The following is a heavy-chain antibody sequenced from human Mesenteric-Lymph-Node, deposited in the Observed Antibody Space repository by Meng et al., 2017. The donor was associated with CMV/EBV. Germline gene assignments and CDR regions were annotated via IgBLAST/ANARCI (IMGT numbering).Heavy chain of an antibody. J-gene: IGHJ6*02. CDR2: ISPNNRDA. CDR1: GYPFSGYG. D-gene: IGHD5-18*01. CDR3: ARDFSEAMDLFLDV. Sequence: ASVKVSCKASGYPFSGYGVPWVRQVPGQGLEWVGWISPNNRDANYAQKLQGRVTMTTDASTSTAYMDLRSLRSDDTAVYYCARDFSEAMDLFLDVWGQGTTVTVSS. V-gene: IGHV1-18*01.